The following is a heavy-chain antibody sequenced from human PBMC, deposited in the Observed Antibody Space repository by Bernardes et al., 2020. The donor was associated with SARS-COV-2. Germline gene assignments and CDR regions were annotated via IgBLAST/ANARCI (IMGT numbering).Heavy chain of an antibody. J-gene: IGHJ6*02. Sequence: GGSLRLSCAASGFTVSSNYMSWVRQAPGKGLEWVSVIYSGGRTYYADSVKGRFTISRDNSKNTLYLQMNSLRAEDTAVYYCARDAVSYGMDVWGQGTTVTVSS. CDR2: IYSGGRT. V-gene: IGHV3-66*01. CDR1: GFTVSSNY. D-gene: IGHD1-20*01. CDR3: ARDAVSYGMDV.